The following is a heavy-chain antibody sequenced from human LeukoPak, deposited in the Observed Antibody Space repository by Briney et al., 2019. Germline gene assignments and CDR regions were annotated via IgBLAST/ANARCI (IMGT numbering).Heavy chain of an antibody. J-gene: IGHJ4*02. V-gene: IGHV1-2*02. CDR2: INPNSGGT. Sequence: ASVKVSCKASGYTFTGYYMHWVRQAPGQGLEWMGWINPNSGGTNHAQKFQGRVTMTRDTSISTAYMELSRLRSDDTAVYYCARGAHYDFWSGPTNYYFDYWGQGTLVTVSS. D-gene: IGHD3-3*01. CDR3: ARGAHYDFWSGPTNYYFDY. CDR1: GYTFTGYY.